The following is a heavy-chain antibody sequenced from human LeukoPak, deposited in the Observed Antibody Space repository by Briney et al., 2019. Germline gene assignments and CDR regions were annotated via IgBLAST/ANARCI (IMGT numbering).Heavy chain of an antibody. Sequence: SETLSLTCTVSGGSISSGDYYWSWIRQPPGKGLEWIGYIYYSGSTNYNPSLKSRVTISVDTSKNQFSLKLSSVTAADTAVYYCARDGYYDFWSGYFEDAFDIWGQGTMVTVSS. CDR2: IYYSGST. J-gene: IGHJ3*02. CDR3: ARDGYYDFWSGYFEDAFDI. CDR1: GGSISSGDYY. V-gene: IGHV4-61*08. D-gene: IGHD3-3*01.